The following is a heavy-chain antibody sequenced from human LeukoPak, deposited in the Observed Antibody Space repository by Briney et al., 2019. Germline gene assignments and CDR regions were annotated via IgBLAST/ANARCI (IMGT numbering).Heavy chain of an antibody. CDR2: INPNSGGT. D-gene: IGHD3-10*01. CDR3: ARWDYGSGSFT. Sequence: ASVKVSCKASGYTFTSYGISWVRQAPGQGLEWMAWINPNSGGTDYAQKFQGRVTMTRDASISTAYMELSGLRSDDTAVYYCARWDYGSGSFTWGQGTLVTVSS. J-gene: IGHJ4*02. CDR1: GYTFTSYG. V-gene: IGHV1-2*02.